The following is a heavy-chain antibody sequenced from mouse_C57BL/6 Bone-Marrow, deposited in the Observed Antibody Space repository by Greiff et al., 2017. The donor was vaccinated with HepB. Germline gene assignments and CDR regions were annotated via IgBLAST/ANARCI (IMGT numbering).Heavy chain of an antibody. J-gene: IGHJ4*01. CDR2: IDPANGNT. CDR1: GFNIKNTY. D-gene: IGHD1-1*01. CDR3: ARGLYYYGSSYDAMDY. Sequence: EVQLQESVAELVRPGASVKLSCTASGFNIKNTYMHWVKQRPEQGLEWIGRIDPANGNTKYAPKFQGKATITADTSSNTAYLQLSSLTSEDTAIYYCARGLYYYGSSYDAMDYWGQGTSVTVSS. V-gene: IGHV14-3*01.